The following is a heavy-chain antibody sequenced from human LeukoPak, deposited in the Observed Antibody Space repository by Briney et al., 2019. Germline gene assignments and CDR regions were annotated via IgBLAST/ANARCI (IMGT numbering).Heavy chain of an antibody. D-gene: IGHD4-11*01. CDR1: GFTFNSYE. CDR3: ARVYSNYDPAAMDV. Sequence: TGGSLRLSCAASGFTFNSYEMNWVRQAPGKGREWVSYISSSGSPIYYADSVEGRFTISRDNAKNSLYLQMSSLRAEDTAMYYCARVYSNYDPAAMDVWGQGTTVTVSS. J-gene: IGHJ6*02. V-gene: IGHV3-48*03. CDR2: ISSSGSPI.